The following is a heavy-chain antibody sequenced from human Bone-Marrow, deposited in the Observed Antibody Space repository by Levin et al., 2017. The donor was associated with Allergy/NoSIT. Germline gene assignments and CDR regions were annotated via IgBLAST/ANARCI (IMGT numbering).Heavy chain of an antibody. Sequence: SQTLSLTCTVSGGSISSYYWSWIRQPPGKGLEWIGYIYYSGSTNYNPSLKSRVTISVDTSKNQFSLKLSSVTAADTAVYYCARARGSSTSCCRYYFDYWGQGTLVTVSS. D-gene: IGHD2-2*01. J-gene: IGHJ4*02. CDR2: IYYSGST. V-gene: IGHV4-59*01. CDR1: GGSISSYY. CDR3: ARARGSSTSCCRYYFDY.